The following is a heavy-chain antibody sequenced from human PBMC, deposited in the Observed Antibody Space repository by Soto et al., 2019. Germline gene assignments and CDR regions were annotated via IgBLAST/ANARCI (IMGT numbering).Heavy chain of an antibody. Sequence: LRLSCAASGFTFSNYVMSWVRQAPGKGLEWVSAISGSGGTTYYADSVKGRFTISRDNSKNTLYLQMNSLRAEDAAVYYCAKDRASYYYDSSGYYLFDYWGQGTLVTVSS. CDR2: ISGSGGTT. D-gene: IGHD3-22*01. J-gene: IGHJ4*02. CDR3: AKDRASYYYDSSGYYLFDY. V-gene: IGHV3-23*01. CDR1: GFTFSNYV.